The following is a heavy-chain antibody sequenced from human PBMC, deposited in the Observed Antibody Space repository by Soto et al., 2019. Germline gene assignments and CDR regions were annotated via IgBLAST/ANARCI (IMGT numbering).Heavy chain of an antibody. CDR2: IYYSGST. Sequence: SETLSLTCTVSGGSISSSSYYWGWIRQPPGKGLEWIGSIYYSGSTYYNPSLKSRVTISVDTSKNQFSLKLSSVTAADTAVYYCASVNRGWLDYWGQGTLVTVSS. D-gene: IGHD6-19*01. CDR1: GGSISSSSYY. CDR3: ASVNRGWLDY. J-gene: IGHJ4*02. V-gene: IGHV4-39*01.